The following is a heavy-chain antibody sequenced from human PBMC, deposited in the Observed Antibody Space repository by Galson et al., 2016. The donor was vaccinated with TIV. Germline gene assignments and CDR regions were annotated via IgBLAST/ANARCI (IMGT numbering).Heavy chain of an antibody. CDR2: IRNDGTNT. CDR3: AKGRGSMFDY. Sequence: SLRLSCAVSEFTFNNYYIHWVRQAPGKGLVWVSRIRNDGTNTGHADSVKGRFTISRDNAKETVVLQMTSLRADDTAVYYCAKGRGSMFDYWGQGTVVTVSS. J-gene: IGHJ4*02. D-gene: IGHD3-10*01. CDR1: EFTFNNYY. V-gene: IGHV3-74*01.